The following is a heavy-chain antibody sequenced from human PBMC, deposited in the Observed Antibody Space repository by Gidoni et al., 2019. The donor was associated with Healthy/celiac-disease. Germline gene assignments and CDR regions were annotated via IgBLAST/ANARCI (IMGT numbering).Heavy chain of an antibody. CDR2: IYYSGST. J-gene: IGHJ6*02. V-gene: IGHV4-30-4*01. D-gene: IGHD3-3*01. CDR1: GGSISSGDYY. Sequence: QVQLQESGPGLVKPSQTLSLTCTVSGGSISSGDYYWSWIRQPPGKGLEWIGYIYYSGSTYYNPSLKSRVTISVDTSKNQFSLKLSSVTAADTAVYYCARSVWDYDFPPYYYGMDVWGQGTTVTVSS. CDR3: ARSVWDYDFPPYYYGMDV.